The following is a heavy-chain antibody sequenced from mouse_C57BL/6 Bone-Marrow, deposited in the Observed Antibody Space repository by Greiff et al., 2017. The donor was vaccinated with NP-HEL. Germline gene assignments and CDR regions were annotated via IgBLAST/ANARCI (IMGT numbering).Heavy chain of an antibody. J-gene: IGHJ1*03. D-gene: IGHD1-1*01. CDR3: TTSLPYYYGSSPDWYFDV. CDR1: GFNIKDDY. V-gene: IGHV14-4*01. Sequence: EVQVVESGAELVRPGASVKLSCTASGFNIKDDYMHWVKQRPEQGLEWIGWIDPENGDTEYASKFQGKATITADTSSNTAYLQLSSLTSEDTAVYYCTTSLPYYYGSSPDWYFDVWGTGTTVTVSS. CDR2: IDPENGDT.